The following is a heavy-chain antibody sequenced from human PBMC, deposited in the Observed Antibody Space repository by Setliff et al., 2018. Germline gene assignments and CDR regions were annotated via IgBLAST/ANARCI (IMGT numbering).Heavy chain of an antibody. V-gene: IGHV1-18*01. Sequence: ASVKVSCKASGYTFSNYGVTWVRQAPGQGLEWMGWVTIYNGNTKYAQNLQGRLILTTDISTSTAYMELGSLTTDDTAVYYCARVESMVRGKNILRHFDYWGQGIQVTVSS. CDR1: GYTFSNYG. D-gene: IGHD3-10*01. J-gene: IGHJ4*02. CDR2: VTIYNGNT. CDR3: ARVESMVRGKNILRHFDY.